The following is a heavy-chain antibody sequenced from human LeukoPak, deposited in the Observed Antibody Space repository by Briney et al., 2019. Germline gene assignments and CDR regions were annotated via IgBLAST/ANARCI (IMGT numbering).Heavy chain of an antibody. CDR2: INPNGGGT. Sequence: ASVKVSCKASGYTFIDYYVHWVRQAPGQGLEWMGWINPNGGGTTYAQKSQGRVSMTRDTSITTVYMEVSSLRSDDTAVYYCAREALGSYYTNFDYWGQGTLVTVSS. CDR1: GYTFIDYY. J-gene: IGHJ4*02. V-gene: IGHV1-2*02. D-gene: IGHD1-26*01. CDR3: AREALGSYYTNFDY.